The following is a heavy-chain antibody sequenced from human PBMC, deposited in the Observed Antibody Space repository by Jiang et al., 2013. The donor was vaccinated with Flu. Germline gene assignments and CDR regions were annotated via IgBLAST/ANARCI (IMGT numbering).Heavy chain of an antibody. V-gene: IGHV3-23*01. CDR1: GFIFGSYS. J-gene: IGHJ4*02. CDR3: VKGASSGSYVFES. Sequence: VQLLESGGGLLQPGGSLTLSCAASGFIFGSYSMSWVRQAPGKGLQWVSTITGGGGGTYYADSVKGRFTISRDNSKNTLYLQMNSLRVEDTAVYYCVKGASSGSYVFESWGQGTLVTVSS. D-gene: IGHD3-16*01. CDR2: ITGGGGGT.